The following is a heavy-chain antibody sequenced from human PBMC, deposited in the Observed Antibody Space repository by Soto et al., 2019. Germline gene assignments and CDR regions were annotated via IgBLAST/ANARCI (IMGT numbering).Heavy chain of an antibody. CDR3: ARVPAGGITIFGVVILNYGMDV. J-gene: IGHJ6*02. Sequence: GASVKVSCKASGYTFTSYDINWVRQATGQGLEWMGWMNPNSGNTGHAQKFQGRVTMTRNTTISTAYMELSSLRSEDTAVYYCARVPAGGITIFGVVILNYGMDVWGQGTTVTVSS. D-gene: IGHD3-3*01. CDR1: GYTFTSYD. V-gene: IGHV1-8*01. CDR2: MNPNSGNT.